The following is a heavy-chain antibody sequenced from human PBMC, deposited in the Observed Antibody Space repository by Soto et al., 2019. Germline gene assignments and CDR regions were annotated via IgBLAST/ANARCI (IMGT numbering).Heavy chain of an antibody. J-gene: IGHJ4*02. Sequence: QVQLVQSGAEVKKPGSSVKVSCKASGGTFNNYVLSWIRQAPGQGLEWIGGIIPMLGTSNYAQKFRDRVTISADEFTSTAYMELSSLRSEDTAMYYCARLQGRGTYPELWSGDFDSWGQGTLVTVSS. V-gene: IGHV1-69*01. D-gene: IGHD3-3*01. CDR2: IIPMLGTS. CDR3: ARLQGRGTYPELWSGDFDS. CDR1: GGTFNNYV.